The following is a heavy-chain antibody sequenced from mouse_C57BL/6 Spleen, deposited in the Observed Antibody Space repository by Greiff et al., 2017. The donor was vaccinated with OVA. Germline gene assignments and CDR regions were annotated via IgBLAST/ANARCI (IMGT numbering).Heavy chain of an antibody. CDR3: TRSELGDY. J-gene: IGHJ2*01. D-gene: IGHD4-1*01. Sequence: QLKESGAELVRPGASVTLSCKASGYTFTDYEMHWVKQTPVHGLEWIGAIDPETGGTAYNQKFKGKAILTADKSSSTAYMELRSLTAEDSAVYYCTRSELGDYWGQGTTLTVSS. CDR1: GYTFTDYE. V-gene: IGHV1-15*01. CDR2: IDPETGGT.